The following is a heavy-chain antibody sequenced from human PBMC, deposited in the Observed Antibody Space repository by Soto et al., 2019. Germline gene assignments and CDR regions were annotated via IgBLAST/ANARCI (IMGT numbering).Heavy chain of an antibody. CDR2: ISYDGSNK. D-gene: IGHD3-22*01. CDR3: AKGVSGYYYEFDY. CDR1: GFTFSTYG. Sequence: QVQLVESGGGVVQPGRSLRLSCAASGFTFSTYGMHWVRQAPGKGLEWGAVISYDGSNKYYADSVEGRFTISRDNSKNTLYLQMNSLRAEDTAVYYCAKGVSGYYYEFDYWGQGTLVTVSS. J-gene: IGHJ4*02. V-gene: IGHV3-30*18.